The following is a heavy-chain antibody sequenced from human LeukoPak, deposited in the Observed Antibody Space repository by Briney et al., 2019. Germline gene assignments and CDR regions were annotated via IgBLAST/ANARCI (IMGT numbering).Heavy chain of an antibody. CDR1: GFTFDDYA. Sequence: GGSLRLSCAASGFTFDDYAMHWVRQAPGKGLEWVSGISWNSVDIGYGDSVKGRFTISRDNAKNSLFLQMNSLRADDTPLYYCAKVSYDSSGSYFSLDYRGQGTLVTVSS. CDR2: ISWNSVDI. D-gene: IGHD3-22*01. J-gene: IGHJ4*02. CDR3: AKVSYDSSGSYFSLDY. V-gene: IGHV3-9*01.